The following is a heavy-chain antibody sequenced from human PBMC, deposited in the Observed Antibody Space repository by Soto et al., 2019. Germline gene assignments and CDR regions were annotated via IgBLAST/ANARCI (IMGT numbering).Heavy chain of an antibody. CDR2: ISAYNGNT. D-gene: IGHD3-22*01. V-gene: IGHV1-18*01. CDR1: GYTFTSYG. CDR3: ASYYDSSGYPQTLDDAFDI. J-gene: IGHJ3*02. Sequence: ASVKVSCKASGYTFTSYGISWVRQAPGQGLEWMGWISAYNGNTNYAQKLQGRVTMTRDTSTSTAYMELRSLRSEDTAVYYCASYYDSSGYPQTLDDAFDIWGQGTMVTVSS.